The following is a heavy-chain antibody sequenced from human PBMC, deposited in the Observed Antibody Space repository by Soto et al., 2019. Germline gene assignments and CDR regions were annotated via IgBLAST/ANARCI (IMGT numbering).Heavy chain of an antibody. CDR2: ISGGGGST. J-gene: IGHJ4*02. V-gene: IGHV3-23*01. D-gene: IGHD3-9*01. CDR1: GFTFSSYA. CDR3: AKTESFNGYYNAFDY. Sequence: VQLLESGGGLVQPGGSLRLSCVGSGFTFSSYAMSWVRQAPGKGLEWVSVISGGGGSTYYVDSVKGRFTISRDNSKHTVHLQMSRLRAEDTAVYYCAKTESFNGYYNAFDYWGRGTQVTVSS.